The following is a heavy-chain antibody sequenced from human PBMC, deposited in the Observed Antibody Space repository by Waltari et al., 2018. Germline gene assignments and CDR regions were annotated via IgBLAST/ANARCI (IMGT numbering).Heavy chain of an antibody. D-gene: IGHD6-13*01. Sequence: QVHVVESGGGVVQPGGSLRLSCAAPGFTLGNYGRHWVRQAPGKGLEWVAVIQYDGSIKNYADSVKGRFTISRENSKNTLYLEMKSLRAEDTAVYYCAREYSRICFHALDGWGQGTAVTVSS. J-gene: IGHJ6*02. CDR2: IQYDGSIK. V-gene: IGHV3-33*05. CDR1: GFTLGNYG. CDR3: AREYSRICFHALDG.